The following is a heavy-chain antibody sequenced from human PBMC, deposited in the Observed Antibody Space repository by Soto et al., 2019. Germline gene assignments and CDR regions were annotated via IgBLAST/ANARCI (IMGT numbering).Heavy chain of an antibody. CDR3: ESPYSNRWSLYYGMDV. V-gene: IGHV3-48*02. D-gene: IGHD6-13*01. Sequence: EVQLVESGGGLIQPAGSLRLSCADTGFTLSSYSMNWVRQAPGKGLEWIPYISSRSDIIYYADSVNGRFTISRDNARKSMDLQINRLRDEDTAVYYCESPYSNRWSLYYGMDVWGQGTTVTVSS. J-gene: IGHJ6*02. CDR1: GFTLSSYS. CDR2: ISSRSDII.